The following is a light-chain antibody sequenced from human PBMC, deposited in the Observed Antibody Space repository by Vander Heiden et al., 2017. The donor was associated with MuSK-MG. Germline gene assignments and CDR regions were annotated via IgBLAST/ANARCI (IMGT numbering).Light chain of an antibody. CDR3: QAWDTSTGV. Sequence: SYELTPPPSVSVSPGQTASITCSGHRLGDKYACWYQQRPGQSPVLVIYQDSKRPSGIPERFSGSNSGNTATLTISGSQAMDEADYYCQAWDTSTGVFGGGTKLTVL. CDR2: QDS. V-gene: IGLV3-1*01. CDR1: RLGDKY. J-gene: IGLJ2*01.